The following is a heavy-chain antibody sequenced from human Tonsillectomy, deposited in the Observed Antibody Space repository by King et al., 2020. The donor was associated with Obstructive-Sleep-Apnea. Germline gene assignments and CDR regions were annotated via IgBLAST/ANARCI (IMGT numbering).Heavy chain of an antibody. CDR2: IYYSGST. CDR3: ARRKENFGTDY. Sequence: QLQESGPGLVKPSETLSLTCTVSGGSISGSSYYWGWVRQPPGKGLEWIGYIYYSGSTQYNPALKSRVPISVDTSRNQFSLKLTSLTAADTAVYYCARRKENFGTDYWGQGTLVTVSP. D-gene: IGHD6-13*01. J-gene: IGHJ4*02. V-gene: IGHV4-39*07. CDR1: GGSISGSSYY.